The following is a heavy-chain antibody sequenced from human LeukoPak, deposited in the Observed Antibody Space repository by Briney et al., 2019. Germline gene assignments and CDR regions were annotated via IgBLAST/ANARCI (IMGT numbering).Heavy chain of an antibody. CDR2: INHSGST. V-gene: IGHV4-34*01. D-gene: IGHD2-21*01. Sequence: NPSETLSLTCAVYGGSFSGYYWSWIRQSPGKGLEWVGEINHSGSTNYNPSLKSRVTISVDTSKNQFSLKLSSVTAAGTAVYYCARGILWWLRLPYYYGMDVWGQGTTVTVSS. CDR1: GGSFSGYY. CDR3: ARGILWWLRLPYYYGMDV. J-gene: IGHJ6*02.